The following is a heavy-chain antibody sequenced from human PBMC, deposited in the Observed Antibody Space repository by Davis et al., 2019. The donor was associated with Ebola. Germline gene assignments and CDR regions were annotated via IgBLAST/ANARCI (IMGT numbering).Heavy chain of an antibody. Sequence: GESLKISCAASGFTFSSYAMSWVRQAPGKGLEWVANIKQDGSEKYYVDSVKGRFTISRDNSKNTLYLQMNSLRAEDTAVYYCAKDPLGYKPRFDYWGQGTLVTVSS. CDR1: GFTFSSYA. J-gene: IGHJ4*02. CDR2: IKQDGSEK. D-gene: IGHD5-24*01. V-gene: IGHV3-7*03. CDR3: AKDPLGYKPRFDY.